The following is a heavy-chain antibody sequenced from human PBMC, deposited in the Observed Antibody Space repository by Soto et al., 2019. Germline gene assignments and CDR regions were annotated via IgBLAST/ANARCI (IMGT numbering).Heavy chain of an antibody. CDR2: ISGSGGST. J-gene: IGHJ6*02. D-gene: IGHD3-3*01. CDR3: AKESDFWSGYPTLAMDV. Sequence: GGSLRLSCAASGFTFSSYAMSWVRQAPGKGLEWVSAISGSGGSTYYADSVKGRFTISRDNSKNTLELQMNSLRAEDTAAYYCAKESDFWSGYPTLAMDVWAQGTTVTVSS. V-gene: IGHV3-23*01. CDR1: GFTFSSYA.